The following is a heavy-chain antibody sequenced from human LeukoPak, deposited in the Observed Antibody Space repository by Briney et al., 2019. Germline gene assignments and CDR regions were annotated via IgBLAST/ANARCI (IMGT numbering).Heavy chain of an antibody. Sequence: KPSETLSLTCTVSGGSFSSGFYDWYWIRQPAGKGLEWIGYIYYSGSTNYNPSLKSRVTISVDTSKNQFSLKLSSVTAADTAVYYCARINSSGWYRPNFFDYWGQGTLVTVSS. CDR3: ARINSSGWYRPNFFDY. V-gene: IGHV4-61*10. J-gene: IGHJ4*02. D-gene: IGHD6-19*01. CDR2: IYYSGST. CDR1: GGSFSSGFYD.